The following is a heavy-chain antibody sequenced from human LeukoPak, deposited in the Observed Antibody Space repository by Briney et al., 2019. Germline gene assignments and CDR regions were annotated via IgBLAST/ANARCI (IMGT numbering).Heavy chain of an antibody. D-gene: IGHD1-7*01. CDR2: IRYDGSNK. CDR1: GFTFSRYG. CDR3: ARDSGNYLDAFDI. Sequence: PGGSLRLSCAASGFTFSRYGMHWVRQAPGKGLEWVAFIRYDGSNKYYADSVKGRFTISRDNSKNTLYLQMNSLRAEDTAVYYCARDSGNYLDAFDIWGQGTMVAVSS. V-gene: IGHV3-30*02. J-gene: IGHJ3*02.